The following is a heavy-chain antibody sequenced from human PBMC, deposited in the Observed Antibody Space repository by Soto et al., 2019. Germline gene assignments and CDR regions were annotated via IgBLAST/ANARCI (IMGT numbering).Heavy chain of an antibody. CDR3: ARGGFEYYYGSGRRVAFDI. CDR1: GGSISNSRDY. V-gene: IGHV4-39*07. CDR2: IYHSGST. Sequence: SETLSLTCSVSGGSISNSRDYWGWIRQPPGKGLEWIGEIYHSGSTNYNPSLKSRVTISVDKSKNQFSLKLSSVTAADTAVYYCARGGFEYYYGSGRRVAFDIWGQGTMVTVSS. J-gene: IGHJ3*02. D-gene: IGHD3-10*01.